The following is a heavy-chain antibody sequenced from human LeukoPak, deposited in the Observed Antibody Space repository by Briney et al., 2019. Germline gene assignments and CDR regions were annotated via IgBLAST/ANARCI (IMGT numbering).Heavy chain of an antibody. J-gene: IGHJ4*02. CDR1: RHLFNLC. Sequence: ASVKVSCKASRHLFNLCYTYWAPHPRAKRLEWMGWINAGNGNTKYSQKFQGRVTITRDTSASTAYMELSSLRSEDTAVYYCARDSLYSGYDYWGQGTLVTVSS. CDR2: INAGNGNT. CDR3: ARDSLYSGYDY. D-gene: IGHD5-12*01. V-gene: IGHV1-3*01.